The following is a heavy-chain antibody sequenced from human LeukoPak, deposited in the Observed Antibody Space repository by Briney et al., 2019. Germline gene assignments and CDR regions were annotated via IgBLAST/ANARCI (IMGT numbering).Heavy chain of an antibody. Sequence: ASVKVSCKASGHTFTGYYLHWVRQAPGQRLEWMGWINPNGGGTNYAQRFQGRVTMTRDTSIGTAYMELGGLRSDDTAVYYCAVTYYYDSSGEDWGQGTLVTVSS. CDR3: AVTYYYDSSGED. CDR2: INPNGGGT. CDR1: GHTFTGYY. D-gene: IGHD3-22*01. V-gene: IGHV1-2*02. J-gene: IGHJ4*02.